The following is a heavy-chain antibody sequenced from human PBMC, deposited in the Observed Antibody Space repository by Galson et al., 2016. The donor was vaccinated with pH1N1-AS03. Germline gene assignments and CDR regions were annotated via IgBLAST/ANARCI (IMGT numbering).Heavy chain of an antibody. CDR3: AKPDISGSYFGY. CDR1: GFTFSSSG. CDR2: ISSSGGST. D-gene: IGHD3-10*01. J-gene: IGHJ4*02. Sequence: SLRLSCAASGFTFSSSGISWVRQAPGKGLEWVSTISSSGGSTYFADSVKGRFTISRDKSRNTVHLQMNSLRVEDAAVYYCAKPDISGSYFGYWGQGTLVTVS. V-gene: IGHV3-23*01.